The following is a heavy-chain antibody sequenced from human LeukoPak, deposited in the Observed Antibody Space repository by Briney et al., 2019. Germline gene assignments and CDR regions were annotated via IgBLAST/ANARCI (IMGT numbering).Heavy chain of an antibody. J-gene: IGHJ4*02. CDR2: IFYSGST. CDR3: ARPPRGDSATFDY. CDR1: GGSISSSSYY. Sequence: KPSETLSLTCTVSGGSISSSSYYWGWIRQPPGKGLEWIGSIFYSGSTSYNPSLKSRVTISVDTSKNQFSLKLSSVTAADTAVYYCARPPRGDSATFDYWGQGTLVTVSS. V-gene: IGHV4-39*01. D-gene: IGHD3-16*01.